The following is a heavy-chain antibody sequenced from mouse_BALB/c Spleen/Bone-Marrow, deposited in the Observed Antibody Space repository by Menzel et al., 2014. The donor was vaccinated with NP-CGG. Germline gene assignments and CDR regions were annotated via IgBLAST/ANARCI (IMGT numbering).Heavy chain of an antibody. Sequence: EVKVVESGGGLVQPGGSLKLSCAASGFDFSRYWMTWVRQAPGKGLEWIGEINPASSTINYTPSLKDKFIISRDNAKNTLYLQMSKVRSEDTAPYYCAKNYYYGYVAYWGQGTLVTVSA. V-gene: IGHV4-1*02. J-gene: IGHJ3*01. CDR3: AKNYYYGYVAY. CDR2: INPASSTI. D-gene: IGHD1-2*01. CDR1: GFDFSRYW.